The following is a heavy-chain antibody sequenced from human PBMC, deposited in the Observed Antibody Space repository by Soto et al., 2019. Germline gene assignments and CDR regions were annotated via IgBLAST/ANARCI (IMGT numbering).Heavy chain of an antibody. D-gene: IGHD6-19*01. CDR2: VSDNGGST. J-gene: IGHJ5*02. V-gene: IGHV3-23*01. CDR1: GFAFTNYA. Sequence: EVQLLESGGDLVQPGGSLRLSCAASGFAFTNYAMSWVRQAPGKGLEWVSAVSDNGGSTYYADSVKGRFTISRDNSKNTLHLQMYSLSAEGTAVYHCAKGGIAVRTTAPNWFDPWGHGTLVTVSS. CDR3: AKGGIAVRTTAPNWFDP.